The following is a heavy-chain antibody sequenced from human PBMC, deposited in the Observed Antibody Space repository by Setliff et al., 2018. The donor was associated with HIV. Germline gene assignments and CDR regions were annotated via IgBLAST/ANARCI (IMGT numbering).Heavy chain of an antibody. CDR3: ATQTGFYNSHWYDY. CDR2: IKQDGSDM. V-gene: IGHV3-7*01. Sequence: GGSLRLSCVASGLPCYNYWMTWLRRAPGRGLEWVANIKQDGSDMHYIESVKGRFTIFRDNAKNPVFLQMNSLRAEDTGVYYCATQTGFYNSHWYDYWGQGTMVTVS. CDR1: GLPCYNYW. D-gene: IGHD6-13*01. J-gene: IGHJ4*02.